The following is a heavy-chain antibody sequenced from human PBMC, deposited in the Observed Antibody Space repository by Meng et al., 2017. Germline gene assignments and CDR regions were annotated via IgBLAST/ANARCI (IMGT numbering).Heavy chain of an antibody. J-gene: IGHJ4*02. CDR1: GYTFTGYY. CDR2: INPNSGGT. CDR3: ARVNQRKFDY. Sequence: ASVKVSCKASGYTFTGYYMHWVRQAPGQGLEWMGRINPNSGGTNYAQKFQGRVTMTRDTSISTAYMELSGLRADDTAVYYCARVNQRKFDYWGQGTLVTVSS. V-gene: IGHV1-2*06. D-gene: IGHD1-14*01.